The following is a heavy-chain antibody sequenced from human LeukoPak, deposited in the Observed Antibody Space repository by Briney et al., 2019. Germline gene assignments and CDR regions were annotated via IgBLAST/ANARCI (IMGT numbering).Heavy chain of an antibody. CDR3: TREGVGGFDI. D-gene: IGHD3-16*01. J-gene: IGHJ3*02. V-gene: IGHV3-7*01. CDR1: GVTFSRYW. CDR2: IKEDGSEK. Sequence: PGGSLRLSCAASGVTFSRYWMSWVRQAPGKGLEWVANIKEDGSEKDFVDSVKGRLSISRDNAKNSLYLQVNSLRAEDTAVYFCTREGVGGFDIWGQGAMVTVSS.